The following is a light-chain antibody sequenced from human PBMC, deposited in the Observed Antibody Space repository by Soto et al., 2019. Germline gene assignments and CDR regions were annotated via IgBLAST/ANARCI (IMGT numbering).Light chain of an antibody. CDR2: GNS. J-gene: IGLJ3*02. CDR1: SSNIGAGYD. CDR3: QSYDSSLRGWV. V-gene: IGLV1-40*01. Sequence: QSVLTQPPSVSRAPGQRVTISCTGSSSNIGAGYDVHWYQQLPGTAPKLLIYGNSNRPSGVPDRFSGSKSGTSASLAITGLQAEDEADYYCQSYDSSLRGWVFGGGTKLNVL.